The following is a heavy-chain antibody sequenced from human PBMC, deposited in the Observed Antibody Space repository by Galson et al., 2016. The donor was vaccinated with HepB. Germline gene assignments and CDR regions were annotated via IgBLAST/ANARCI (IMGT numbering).Heavy chain of an antibody. V-gene: IGHV3-48*01. J-gene: IGHJ4*02. Sequence: SLRLSCAASGFTFSSYSMNWVRQAPGKGLEWVSYISSSSSTIYSADSVKGRFTISGDNAKNSLYLQMNSLRADDTAVYYCARDFDYWGQGTRVTVSS. CDR2: ISSSSSTI. CDR3: ARDFDY. CDR1: GFTFSSYS.